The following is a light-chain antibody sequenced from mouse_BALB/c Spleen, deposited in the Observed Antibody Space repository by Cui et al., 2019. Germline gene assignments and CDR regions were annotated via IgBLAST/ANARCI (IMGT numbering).Light chain of an antibody. CDR1: QNINKY. CDR2: YTS. J-gene: IGKJ1*01. Sequence: IQMTERPSSLPASLGGKVTITCKASQNINKYIALYQHKPGKGPRLLIHYTSTLLPSIPSRFSGSVSGIDYSFSIRNLEPKDIATYYCLQYVNLWTFGGGTKLEIK. CDR3: LQYVNLWT. V-gene: IGKV19-93*01.